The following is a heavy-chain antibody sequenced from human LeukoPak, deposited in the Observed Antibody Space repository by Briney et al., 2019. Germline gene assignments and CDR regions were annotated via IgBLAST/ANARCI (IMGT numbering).Heavy chain of an antibody. CDR3: AKPDSQTTLIAVAYYFDY. CDR1: GFTFSSHG. J-gene: IGHJ4*02. CDR2: IRYDGSDK. V-gene: IGHV3-30*02. Sequence: PGRSLTLSCAASGFTFSSHGMHWVRQAPGKGLEWVAFIRYDGSDKYYADSVKGRFTISRDNSKNTVYLQMNSLRAEDTAVYYCAKPDSQTTLIAVAYYFDYWGQGTLVTVSS. D-gene: IGHD6-19*01.